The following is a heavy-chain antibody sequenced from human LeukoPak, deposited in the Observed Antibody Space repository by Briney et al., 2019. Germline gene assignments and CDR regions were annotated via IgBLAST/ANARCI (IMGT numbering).Heavy chain of an antibody. V-gene: IGHV4-4*07. D-gene: IGHD3-10*01. J-gene: IGHJ6*03. CDR2: IYTSGST. Sequence: SETLSLTCTVSGGSISSYYWSWIRQPAGKGLEWVGRIYTSGSTNYNPSLKSRVTMSVDTSKNQFSLKLSSVTAADTAVYYCARDRYYGSGSSYLYYYYYMDVWGKGTTVTVSS. CDR3: ARDRYYGSGSSYLYYYYYMDV. CDR1: GGSISSYY.